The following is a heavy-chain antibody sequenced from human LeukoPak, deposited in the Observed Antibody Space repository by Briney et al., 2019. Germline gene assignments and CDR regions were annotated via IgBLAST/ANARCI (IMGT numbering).Heavy chain of an antibody. Sequence: GGSLRLSCAASGFTVSSNYMSWVRQAPGKGLEWVSVIYSGGSTYYADSVKGRFTISRDNSKNTLYLQMNSLRAEDTAVYYCARVNVDTAMVNFHFDYWGQGTLVTVSS. CDR1: GFTVSSNY. D-gene: IGHD5-18*01. V-gene: IGHV3-66*01. CDR3: ARVNVDTAMVNFHFDY. J-gene: IGHJ4*02. CDR2: IYSGGST.